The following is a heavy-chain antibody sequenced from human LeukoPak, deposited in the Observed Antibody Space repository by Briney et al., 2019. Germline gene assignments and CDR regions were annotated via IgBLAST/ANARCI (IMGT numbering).Heavy chain of an antibody. CDR3: ARSEGIVVVIARRGYFDY. D-gene: IGHD2-21*01. Sequence: SETLSLTCAVYGGSFSGYYWSWIRQPPGKGLEWIGEINHSGSTNYNPSLKSRVTISVDTSKNQFSLKLSSVTAADTAVYYCARSEGIVVVIARRGYFDYWGQGTLVTVSS. J-gene: IGHJ4*02. V-gene: IGHV4-34*01. CDR1: GGSFSGYY. CDR2: INHSGST.